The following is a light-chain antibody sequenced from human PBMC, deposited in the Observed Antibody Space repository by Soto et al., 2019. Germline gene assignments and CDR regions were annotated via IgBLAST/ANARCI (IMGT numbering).Light chain of an antibody. Sequence: VFTQSPVIMSLAPGERATLSCRASQSVSSSYVAWYQQKPGQAPRLLIYGASSRATGIPDRCSGRGAGTYFTLTSSILDPEDLALYCCQQYGSSPWTFGQGTKVDIK. CDR3: QQYGSSPWT. V-gene: IGKV3-20*01. CDR1: QSVSSSY. J-gene: IGKJ1*01. CDR2: GAS.